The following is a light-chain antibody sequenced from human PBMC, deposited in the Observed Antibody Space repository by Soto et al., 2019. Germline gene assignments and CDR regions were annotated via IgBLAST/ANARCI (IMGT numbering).Light chain of an antibody. CDR1: QSVSSNY. J-gene: IGKJ1*01. CDR2: DVS. CDR3: QQYGSSPT. V-gene: IGKV3-20*01. Sequence: ETVLTQSPGTLSLSPGERATLSCRSSQSVSSNYLAWYQQKPGQAPRLLIYDVSSRATGIPDRFSGSGSGTDFTPTISRLEPEDFAMYYCQQYGSSPTFGQGTKVEIK.